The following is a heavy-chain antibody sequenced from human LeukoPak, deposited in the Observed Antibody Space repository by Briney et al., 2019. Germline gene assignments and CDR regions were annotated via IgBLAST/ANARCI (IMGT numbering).Heavy chain of an antibody. CDR3: AKDWSMVRGSDAFDI. J-gene: IGHJ3*02. V-gene: IGHV3-23*01. D-gene: IGHD3-10*01. CDR2: ISGSGGST. Sequence: GGSLRLSCAASGFTFSSYSMNWVRQAPGKGLEWVSAISGSGGSTYYADSVKGRFTISRDNSKNTLYLQMNSLRAEDTAVYYCAKDWSMVRGSDAFDIWGQGTMVTVSS. CDR1: GFTFSSYS.